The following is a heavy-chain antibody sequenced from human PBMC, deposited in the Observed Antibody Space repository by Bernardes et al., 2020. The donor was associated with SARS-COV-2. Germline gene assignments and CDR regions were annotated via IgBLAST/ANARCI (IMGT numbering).Heavy chain of an antibody. Sequence: SETLSLTCTVSGGSITSSYWSWVRQPPGKGLEWIGYVYHIGTTSYNPSLKSRVTISLDTSNQFSLKLRSVTAADTALYFCARYPGLFFTGSFDSWGQGTLVSVSS. CDR1: GGSITSSY. CDR3: ARYPGLFFTGSFDS. V-gene: IGHV4-59*01. J-gene: IGHJ4*02. CDR2: VYHIGTT.